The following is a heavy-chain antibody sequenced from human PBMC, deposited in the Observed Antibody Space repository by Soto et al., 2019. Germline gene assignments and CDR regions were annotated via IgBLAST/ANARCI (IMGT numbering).Heavy chain of an antibody. J-gene: IGHJ6*03. V-gene: IGHV4-34*01. CDR1: GGSFSGYY. CDR2: INHSGST. CDR3: ARHIVVPAAKKVYYYYYMDV. D-gene: IGHD2-2*01. Sequence: PSETLSLTCAVYGGSFSGYYWSWIRQPPGKGLEWIGEINHSGSTNYNPSLKSRVTISVDTSKNQFSLKLSSVTAADTAVYYCARHIVVPAAKKVYYYYYMDVWGKGTTVTVSS.